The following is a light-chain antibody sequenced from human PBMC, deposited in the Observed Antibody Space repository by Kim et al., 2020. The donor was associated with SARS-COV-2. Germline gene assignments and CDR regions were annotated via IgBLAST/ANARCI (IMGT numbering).Light chain of an antibody. CDR3: QHFDNVPPLS. CDR2: DAA. J-gene: IGKJ4*01. CDR1: QDISTY. V-gene: IGKV1-33*01. Sequence: SVGDRVTITCQVSQDISTYQNWYQQQQWKAPKLVIYDAANLETGVPSRFSARGSGTEFTFTINSLQPEDIATYYCQHFDNVPPLSFGGGTKVDIK.